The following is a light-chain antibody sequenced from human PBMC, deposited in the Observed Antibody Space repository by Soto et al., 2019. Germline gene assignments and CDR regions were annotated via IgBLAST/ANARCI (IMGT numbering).Light chain of an antibody. V-gene: IGKV3-20*01. Sequence: EVVLTQSPGALSLSPGEGVTLSCRASQNIRGNELAWYRQKRGQAPRLLIYGGYSRAEGIPDRFSGRGTGTNFTLTISRLEHEDSAVYYCQDYGTSHPWTFGQGTKLEIK. J-gene: IGKJ1*01. CDR1: QNIRGNE. CDR3: QDYGTSHPWT. CDR2: GGY.